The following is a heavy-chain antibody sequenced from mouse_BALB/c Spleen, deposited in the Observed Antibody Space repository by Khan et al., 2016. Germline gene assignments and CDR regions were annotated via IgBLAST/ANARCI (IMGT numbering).Heavy chain of an antibody. Sequence: QIQLVQSGPELKRPGKTVKISCKASGYTFTNYRINWVKQAPGKGLKWMGWINTYSGESTYADDFKGRFAFSLETSANTAYLQINNLKNEDTATYFCARYRYYYGSSRYFDVWGAGTTVTVSS. CDR2: INTYSGES. J-gene: IGHJ1*01. D-gene: IGHD1-1*01. CDR1: GYTFTNYR. V-gene: IGHV9-3-1*01. CDR3: ARYRYYYGSSRYFDV.